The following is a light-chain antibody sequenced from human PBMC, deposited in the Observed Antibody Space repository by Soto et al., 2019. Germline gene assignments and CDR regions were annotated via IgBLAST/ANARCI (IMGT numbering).Light chain of an antibody. J-gene: IGLJ3*02. V-gene: IGLV2-23*02. CDR2: EVS. Sequence: QSALTQPASVSVSPGQSITISCTGTSSDVGSYNLVSWYQQHPGKAPKLMIYEVSKRPSGVSNRFSGSKSGNTASLTISGLQAEDKADYYCCSYAGSSTLVFGGGTKVTVL. CDR3: CSYAGSSTLV. CDR1: SSDVGSYNL.